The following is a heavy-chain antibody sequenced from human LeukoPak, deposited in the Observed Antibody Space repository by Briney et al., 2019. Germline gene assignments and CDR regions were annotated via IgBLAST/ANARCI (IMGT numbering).Heavy chain of an antibody. Sequence: GGSLRLSCAASGFTFSSYAMSWVRQAPGKGLEWVSLISGSGDKTYYADSVKGRFTISRDNSKNTLYLQMNSLRAEDTAVYYCAKEGLGSGYDLGYFDYWGQGTLVTVSS. D-gene: IGHD5-12*01. CDR3: AKEGLGSGYDLGYFDY. V-gene: IGHV3-23*01. CDR2: ISGSGDKT. CDR1: GFTFSSYA. J-gene: IGHJ4*02.